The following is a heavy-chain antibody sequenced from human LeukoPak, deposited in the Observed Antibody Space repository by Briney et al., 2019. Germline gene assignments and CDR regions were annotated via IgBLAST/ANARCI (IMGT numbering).Heavy chain of an antibody. CDR3: AKVGYCSSTSCYHWVEYYYGMDV. CDR2: ISGSGGST. D-gene: IGHD2-2*01. V-gene: IGHV3-23*01. Sequence: PGGSLRLSCAASGFTFSSYAMSWVRQASGKGLEWVSAISGSGGSTYYADSVKGRFTISRDNSKNTLYLQMNSLRAEDTAVYYCAKVGYCSSTSCYHWVEYYYGMDVWGQGTTVTVSS. J-gene: IGHJ6*02. CDR1: GFTFSSYA.